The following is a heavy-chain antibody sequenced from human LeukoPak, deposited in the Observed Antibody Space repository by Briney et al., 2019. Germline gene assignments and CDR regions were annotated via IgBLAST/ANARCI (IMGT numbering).Heavy chain of an antibody. V-gene: IGHV1-18*04. CDR1: GYTFTSYG. Sequence: ASVKVSCKASGYTFTSYGISWVRQAPGQGLEWMGWISAYNGNTNYAQTVQGRVTMTTDTSTRTAYMELRSLRSDGPAVYDGAGGGGGGGRDYYGSGSQFDYWGQGTLVTVSS. D-gene: IGHD3-10*01. CDR2: ISAYNGNT. J-gene: IGHJ4*02. CDR3: AGGGGGGGRDYYGSGSQFDY.